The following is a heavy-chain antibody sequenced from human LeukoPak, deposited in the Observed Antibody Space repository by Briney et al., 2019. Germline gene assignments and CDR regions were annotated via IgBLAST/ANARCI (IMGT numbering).Heavy chain of an antibody. CDR1: GGAFSSYA. CDR3: ARDTGYSGYDFLFDY. Sequence: GASVTVSFKASGGAFSSYAISWVRQAPGQGLEWMGGIIPIFGTANYAQKFQGRVTITTDESTSTAYMELSSLRSEDTAVYYCARDTGYSGYDFLFDYWGQGTLVTVSS. J-gene: IGHJ4*02. D-gene: IGHD5-12*01. CDR2: IIPIFGTA. V-gene: IGHV1-69*05.